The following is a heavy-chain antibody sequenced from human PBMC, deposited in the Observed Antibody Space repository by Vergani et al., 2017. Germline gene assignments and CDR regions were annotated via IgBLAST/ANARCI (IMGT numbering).Heavy chain of an antibody. CDR1: GGSISSYY. CDR3: ARRGHEGYFDY. Sequence: QVQLQESGPGLVKPSQTLSLTCTVSGGSISSYYWSWIRQPPGKGLEWIGYIYTSGSTNYNPALKSRVTITVDTSKNQFSLKLSSVTAADTAVYYCARRGHEGYFDYWGQGTLVTVSS. CDR2: IYTSGST. J-gene: IGHJ4*02. V-gene: IGHV4-4*09.